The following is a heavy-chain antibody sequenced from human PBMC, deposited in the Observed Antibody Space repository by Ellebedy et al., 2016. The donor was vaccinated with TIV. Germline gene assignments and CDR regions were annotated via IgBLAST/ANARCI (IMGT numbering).Heavy chain of an antibody. Sequence: SETLSLTXTVSNGSVSSSRYYWGWIRQPPGKGLEWIGTVYYSGSTYYNPSLKSRVTISVDRSKNQFSLNLNSLTAADTGVFYCAGHLLGTRDAFDIWGQGTMVTVSS. D-gene: IGHD7-27*01. CDR2: VYYSGST. J-gene: IGHJ3*02. CDR3: AGHLLGTRDAFDI. CDR1: NGSVSSSRYY. V-gene: IGHV4-39*01.